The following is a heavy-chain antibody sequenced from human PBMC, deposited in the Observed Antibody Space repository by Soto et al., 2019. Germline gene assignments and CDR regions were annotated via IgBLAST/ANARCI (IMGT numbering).Heavy chain of an antibody. CDR3: ERGHCSGGSCRHASMGVNYFDL. Sequence: QVQLVQSGAEVKKPGSSVKVSCKASGGTFSSYAISCVRQAPGQGLEWMGGIIPIFGTANYAKKFQGRVRSTADKSMSMAYMELSGLRSEDSGVYFGERGHCSGGSCRHASMGVNYFDLWGQGALFTVSS. V-gene: IGHV1-69*06. J-gene: IGHJ4*02. CDR1: GGTFSSYA. D-gene: IGHD2-15*01. CDR2: IIPIFGTA.